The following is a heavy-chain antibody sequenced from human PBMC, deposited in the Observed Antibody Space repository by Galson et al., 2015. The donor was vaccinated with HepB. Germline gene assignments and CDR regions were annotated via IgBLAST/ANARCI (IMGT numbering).Heavy chain of an antibody. D-gene: IGHD6-19*01. Sequence: SLRLSCAASGFTFSSYGMHWVRQAPGKGLEWVAVIWYDGSNKYYADSVKGRFTISRDNSKNTLYLQMNSLRAEDTAVYYCARVHRQWYDDAFDIWGQGTMVTVSS. J-gene: IGHJ3*02. CDR1: GFTFSSYG. V-gene: IGHV3-33*01. CDR2: IWYDGSNK. CDR3: ARVHRQWYDDAFDI.